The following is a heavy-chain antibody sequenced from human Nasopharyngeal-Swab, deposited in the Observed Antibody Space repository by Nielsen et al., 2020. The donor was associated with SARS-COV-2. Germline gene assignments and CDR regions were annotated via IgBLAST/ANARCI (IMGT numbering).Heavy chain of an antibody. CDR3: ARRGGYGTPVDY. Sequence: SWAAFGFTFSDYYMSWIRHAPGKGVEWVSYISSRGSTIYYADSVKGGFTISRANAKNSLHLQMIRLRAEDTAVYYCARRGGYGTPVDYWGQGTLVTVSS. V-gene: IGHV3-11*04. CDR1: GFTFSDYY. D-gene: IGHD5-18*01. J-gene: IGHJ4*02. CDR2: ISSRGSTI.